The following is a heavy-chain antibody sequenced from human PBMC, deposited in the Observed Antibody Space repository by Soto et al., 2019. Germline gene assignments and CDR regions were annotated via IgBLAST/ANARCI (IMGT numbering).Heavy chain of an antibody. CDR2: VSAGGGAA. CDR1: GFAFSTYV. Sequence: EVQVLESGGGLVQPGGSLRLSCTASGFAFSTYVMSWVRQAPGKGLEWVSSVSAGGGAAWHTDSVRGRFTVTKDKSKNTLFLQLSSLRAEDTAVYYCASAEGGAFDHWGQGTQVTVST. CDR3: ASAEGGAFDH. D-gene: IGHD3-16*01. J-gene: IGHJ4*02. V-gene: IGHV3-23*01.